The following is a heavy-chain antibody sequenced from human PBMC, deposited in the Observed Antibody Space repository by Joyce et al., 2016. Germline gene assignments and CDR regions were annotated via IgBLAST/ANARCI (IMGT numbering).Heavy chain of an antibody. Sequence: QEQLLESGGGVVQPGRSLRLSCAASGFPFDDHGMYWVRQAPGKGLEWVTLIWHDGTKTNYANSVKGRFTISRDNSKNIFYLQMNSLRVEDTAVYFCTRAASTGTGAFDVWGQGTEVMVSS. D-gene: IGHD1-1*01. CDR2: IWHDGTKT. CDR1: GFPFDDHG. V-gene: IGHV3-33*01. CDR3: TRAASTGTGAFDV. J-gene: IGHJ3*01.